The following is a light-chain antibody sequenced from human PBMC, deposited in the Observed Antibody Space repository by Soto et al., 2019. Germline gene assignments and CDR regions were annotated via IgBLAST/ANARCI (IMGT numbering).Light chain of an antibody. CDR3: QQYNNWPPGT. V-gene: IGKV3D-15*01. J-gene: IGKJ1*01. CDR1: QTVSSN. Sequence: EIVLTHSPGTLSLSPCERGTLSCSASQTVSSNFLAWYQQKPGQPPNLLIFGASHRAPDIPDRFSGSGSGTEFTLTISSLQSEDFAVYYCQQYNNWPPGTFGQGTKV. CDR2: GAS.